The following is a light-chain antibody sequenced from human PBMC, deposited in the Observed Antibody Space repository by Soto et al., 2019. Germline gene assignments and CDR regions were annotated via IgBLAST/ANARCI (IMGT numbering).Light chain of an antibody. CDR3: KQYGSSPWT. V-gene: IGKV3-20*01. J-gene: IGKJ1*01. CDR1: QSVSSSY. CDR2: GAS. Sequence: EIVLTQSPGTLSLSPGERATLSCRASQSVSSSYLAWYQQKPGQAPRLLIYGASSRATGIPDRFSGSWSGTDFTLTISRLEPEDFAVYYCKQYGSSPWTFGQGTKVEIK.